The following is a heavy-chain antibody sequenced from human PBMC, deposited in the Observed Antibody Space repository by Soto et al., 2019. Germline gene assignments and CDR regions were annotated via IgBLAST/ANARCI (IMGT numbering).Heavy chain of an antibody. V-gene: IGHV3-7*03. J-gene: IGHJ4*02. CDR1: GSSISSHW. D-gene: IGHD3-22*01. CDR2: INQDGTKI. CDR3: ARGEEWLLLPLQGVFDQ. Sequence: PGVSLTLSWAASGSSISSHWMGWVRPAPGKGLEGVGNINQDGTKIHYVDSVKGRFTISRDNAKNSLHLQLSRLRADDTAVYLCARGEEWLLLPLQGVFDQWGQGTLVTVSS.